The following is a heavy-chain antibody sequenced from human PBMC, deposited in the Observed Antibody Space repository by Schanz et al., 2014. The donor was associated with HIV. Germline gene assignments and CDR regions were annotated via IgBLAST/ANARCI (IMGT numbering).Heavy chain of an antibody. CDR3: ARGPYGTSGNCFNYYYYGMHV. CDR1: GFTFSSYW. J-gene: IGHJ6*02. V-gene: IGHV3-7*04. Sequence: EVQLVESGGGLVQPGGSLRLSCAASGFTFSSYWMSWVRQAPGKGLEWVANIKQDGSEKYYVDSVKGRFTISRDNAKNSPYLQKNSQRAEDTAVYYRARGPYGTSGNCFNYYYYGMHVWGQGTTVTVSS. D-gene: IGHD2-8*01. CDR2: IKQDGSEK.